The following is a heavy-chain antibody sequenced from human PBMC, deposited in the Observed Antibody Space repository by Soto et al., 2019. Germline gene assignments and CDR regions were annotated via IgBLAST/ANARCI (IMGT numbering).Heavy chain of an antibody. CDR1: GGTFSSQL. CDR2: IIPLFLRT. V-gene: IGHV1-69*13. Sequence: ASVKVSCKASGGTFSSQLISCVRQAPGQGLEWMGGIIPLFLRTYYAQKFQARVTITADDSTSTVYMEMSSLRSDDTAVYYCARGHRSSMNTYDGRYFDDWGQGTLVTVSS. CDR3: ARGHRSSMNTYDGRYFDD. D-gene: IGHD2-21*01. J-gene: IGHJ4*02.